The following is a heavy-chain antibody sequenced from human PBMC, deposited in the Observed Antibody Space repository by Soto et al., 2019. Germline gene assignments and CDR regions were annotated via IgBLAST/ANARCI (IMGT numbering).Heavy chain of an antibody. D-gene: IGHD2-21*01. CDR3: AQDRGWGVVSPSHDY. V-gene: IGHV3-23*01. Sequence: EVQLLESEGGIVQPGGSLRVSCVASGFTFRHFVMSWVRQAPGKGLEWVSAIRGTGGETFYADSVKGRFTISRDNSKNTLYLQMNSLRDEDTALYFCAQDRGWGVVSPSHDYWGQGTLVTVSS. CDR1: GFTFRHFV. J-gene: IGHJ4*02. CDR2: IRGTGGET.